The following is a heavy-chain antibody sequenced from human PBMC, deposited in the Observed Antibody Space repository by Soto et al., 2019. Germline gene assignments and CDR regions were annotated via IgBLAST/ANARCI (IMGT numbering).Heavy chain of an antibody. CDR3: ARVPGGYSFDLLLDY. CDR1: GGSISSGGYS. V-gene: IGHV4-30-2*01. D-gene: IGHD5-18*01. CDR2: IYHSGST. J-gene: IGHJ4*02. Sequence: SETLSLTCAVPGGSISSGGYSWSWIRQPPGKGLEWIGYIYHSGSTYYNPSLKSRVTISVDRSKNQFSLKLSSVTAADTAVYYCARVPGGYSFDLLLDYWGQGTLVTVSS.